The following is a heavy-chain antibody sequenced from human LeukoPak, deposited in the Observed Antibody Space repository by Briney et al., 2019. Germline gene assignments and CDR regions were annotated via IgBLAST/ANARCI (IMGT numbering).Heavy chain of an antibody. J-gene: IGHJ6*03. V-gene: IGHV3-30*04. D-gene: IGHD1-26*01. CDR2: ISYDGSNK. CDR3: ARERIAGGYMDV. Sequence: PGGSLRLSCAASGFTFSSYAMHWVRQAPGKGLEWVAVISYDGSNKYYADSVKGRFTISRDNSKNTLYLQMNSLRAEDTAVYYCARERIAGGYMDVWGKGTTVTVSS. CDR1: GFTFSSYA.